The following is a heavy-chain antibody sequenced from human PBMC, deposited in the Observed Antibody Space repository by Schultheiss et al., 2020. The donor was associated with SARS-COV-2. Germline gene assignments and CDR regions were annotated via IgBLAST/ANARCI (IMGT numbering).Heavy chain of an antibody. Sequence: GGSLRLSCAASGFTFSDYYMSWIRQAPGKGLEWVSYISSSSSYTNYADSVKGRFTISRDNAKNSVYLQMNSLRAEDTAVYYCARRVGDTLADDGFDIWGQGTMVTVSS. V-gene: IGHV3-11*06. J-gene: IGHJ3*02. D-gene: IGHD1-26*01. CDR3: ARRVGDTLADDGFDI. CDR2: ISSSSSYT. CDR1: GFTFSDYY.